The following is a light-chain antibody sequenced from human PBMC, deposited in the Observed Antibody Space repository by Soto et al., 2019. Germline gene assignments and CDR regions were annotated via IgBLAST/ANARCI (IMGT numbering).Light chain of an antibody. V-gene: IGLV9-49*01. CDR3: GADHGSGSLVV. Sequence: QLVLTQPPSASASLGASVTLTCTLSSGYSNYKVDWYQQRPGKGPRFVMRVGTGGIVGSKGDGIPDRFSVLGSGLNRYLTIKNIQEEDESDYHCGADHGSGSLVVFGGGTQLTVL. CDR2: VGTGGIVG. CDR1: SGYSNYK. J-gene: IGLJ2*01.